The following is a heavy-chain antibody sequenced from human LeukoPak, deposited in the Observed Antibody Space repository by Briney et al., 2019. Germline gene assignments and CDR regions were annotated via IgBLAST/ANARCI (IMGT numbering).Heavy chain of an antibody. CDR2: IKQDGSEK. V-gene: IGHV3-7*01. Sequence: GGSLRLSCAASGFTFSSYWMSWVRQAPGKGLEWVANIKQDGSEKYYVDSVKGRFTISRDNAKNSLYLQMNSLRAEDTAVYYCARDLVYDILTGYYSSNYGMDVWGKGTTVTVSS. CDR3: ARDLVYDILTGYYSSNYGMDV. D-gene: IGHD3-9*01. J-gene: IGHJ6*04. CDR1: GFTFSSYW.